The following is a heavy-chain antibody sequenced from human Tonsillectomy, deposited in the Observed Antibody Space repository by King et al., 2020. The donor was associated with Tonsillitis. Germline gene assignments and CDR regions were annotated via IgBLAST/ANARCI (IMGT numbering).Heavy chain of an antibody. CDR1: GFTFSSYW. D-gene: IGHD1-7*01. Sequence: QLVQSGGGWVQPGGSLRLSCAASGFTFSSYWMSWVRQAPGKGLEWVANIKEDGSEKDYVDSVKGRFTISRDNAKNSLYLQMNSLRAEDTAVYYCARERWNYGDVWYYYMDVWGKATTVTVSS. V-gene: IGHV3-7*04. CDR3: ARERWNYGDVWYYYMDV. CDR2: IKEDGSEK. J-gene: IGHJ6*03.